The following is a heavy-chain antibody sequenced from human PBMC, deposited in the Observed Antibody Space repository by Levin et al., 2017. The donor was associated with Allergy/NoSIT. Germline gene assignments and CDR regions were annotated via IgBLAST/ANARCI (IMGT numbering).Heavy chain of an antibody. Sequence: GGSLRLSCAASGFTFSSYSMNWVRQAPGKGLEWVAYISSSNSTIYYADSVKGRLTISRDTARNSLDLQMNNLRTEDTAVYYCAKGRSGGRGDFDMWGQGTMLTVSS. CDR3: AKGRSGGRGDFDM. CDR1: GFTFSSYS. V-gene: IGHV3-48*01. D-gene: IGHD4-17*01. J-gene: IGHJ3*02. CDR2: ISSSNSTI.